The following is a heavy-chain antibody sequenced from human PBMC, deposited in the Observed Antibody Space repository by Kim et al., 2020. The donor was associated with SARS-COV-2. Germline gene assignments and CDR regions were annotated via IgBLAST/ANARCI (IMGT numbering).Heavy chain of an antibody. D-gene: IGHD3-3*01. CDR3: AKGLTILLDF. CDR1: GFTFSNYG. Sequence: GGSLRLSCAASGFTFSNYGMHWVRQAPGKGLEWVATISYDGSVKNYADSVQGRFTISRDDYKNTLYLEMNSLRVEDTAVYYCAKGLTILLDFWGQGSLVTVSS. V-gene: IGHV3-30*18. CDR2: ISYDGSVK. J-gene: IGHJ4*02.